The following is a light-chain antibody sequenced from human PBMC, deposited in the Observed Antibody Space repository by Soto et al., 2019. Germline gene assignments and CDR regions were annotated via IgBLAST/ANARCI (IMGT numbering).Light chain of an antibody. CDR1: SSNIGSNT. Sequence: QSVLTQPPSASGTPGQRVTISCSGSSSNIGSNTVNWYQHIPGTAPKLLIYNNIQRPSGVPDRFSGSKSGTSASLAISGLQSEDEADYYCASWDDSLKGVFGGGTKVTVL. CDR2: NNI. J-gene: IGLJ3*02. CDR3: ASWDDSLKGV. V-gene: IGLV1-44*01.